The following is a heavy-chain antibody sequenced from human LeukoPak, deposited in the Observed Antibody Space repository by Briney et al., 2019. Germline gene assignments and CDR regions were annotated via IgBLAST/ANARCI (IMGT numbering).Heavy chain of an antibody. J-gene: IGHJ4*02. CDR2: ISSSSSYI. D-gene: IGHD3-22*01. V-gene: IGHV3-21*01. Sequence: GGSLRLSCAASGFTFSSYSMNWVRQAPGKGLEWVSSISSSSSYIYYADSLKGRFTISRDNAKNSLYLQMNSLGAEDTAVYYCARDDSTGYDPYYFDYWGQGTLVTVSS. CDR1: GFTFSSYS. CDR3: ARDDSTGYDPYYFDY.